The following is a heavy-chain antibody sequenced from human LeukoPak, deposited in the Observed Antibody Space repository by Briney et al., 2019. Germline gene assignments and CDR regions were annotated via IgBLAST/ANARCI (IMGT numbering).Heavy chain of an antibody. V-gene: IGHV3-11*04. CDR3: ARAGLRSLEWFSLYFET. CDR1: GFTFSDYY. Sequence: PGGSLRLSCAASGFTFSDYYMSWIRQASGKGLEWVSYISSSGSTTYQADSVKGRFTISRDNAKNSLYVEMNSLRAEDTAVYYCARAGLRSLEWFSLYFETWGQGTLVTVSS. D-gene: IGHD3-3*01. CDR2: ISSSGSTT. J-gene: IGHJ4*02.